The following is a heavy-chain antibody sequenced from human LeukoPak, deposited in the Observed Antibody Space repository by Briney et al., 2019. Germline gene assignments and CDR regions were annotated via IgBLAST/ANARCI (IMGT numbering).Heavy chain of an antibody. D-gene: IGHD2-15*01. CDR1: GYTFTSYG. J-gene: IGHJ4*02. CDR3: ARDKGGGSREETDY. V-gene: IGHV1-18*01. Sequence: ASVKVSCKASGYTFTSYGISWVRQAPGQGLEWMEWISAYNGNTNYAQKLQGRVTMTTDTSTSTAYMELRSLRSDDTAVYYCARDKGGGSREETDYWGQGTLVTVSS. CDR2: ISAYNGNT.